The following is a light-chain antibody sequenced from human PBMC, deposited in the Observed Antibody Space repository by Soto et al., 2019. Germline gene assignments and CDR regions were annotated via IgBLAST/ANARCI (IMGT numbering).Light chain of an antibody. CDR3: SSYAGSNNFDVV. Sequence: SVLTQPPSASGSPGQSVTISCTGNSSDGVGYNYVSWYQQHPGKAPKLMIYEVSKRPSGVPDRFSGSKSGNTASLTVSGLQAEDEADYYCSSYAGSNNFDVVFGGGTKVTVL. CDR2: EVS. CDR1: SSDGVGYNY. J-gene: IGLJ2*01. V-gene: IGLV2-8*01.